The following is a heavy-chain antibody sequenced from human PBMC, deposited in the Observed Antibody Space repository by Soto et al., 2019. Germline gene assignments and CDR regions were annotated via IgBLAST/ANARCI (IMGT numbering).Heavy chain of an antibody. CDR2: IFDSGNA. J-gene: IGHJ4*02. CDR3: ARHRTTTVAKFYFDN. Sequence: QVQLQESGPGLVKPSETLSLTCTVSGGSINSNCWSWIRQPPGKGLEWIAYIFDSGNANYNPSLTSRVTRSVDTSKNQFSLKLTSVTAADTAVYYCARHRTTTVAKFYFDNWGQGALVTVSS. V-gene: IGHV4-59*08. D-gene: IGHD4-4*01. CDR1: GGSINSNC.